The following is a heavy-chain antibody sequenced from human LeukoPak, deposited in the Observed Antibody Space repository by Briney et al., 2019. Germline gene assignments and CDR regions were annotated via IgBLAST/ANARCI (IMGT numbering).Heavy chain of an antibody. Sequence: PGRSLRLSCAASGFTVSSNYMSWVRQAPGKGLEWVSVIYSGGSTYYADSVKGRFTISRDNSKNTLYLQMNSLRAEDTAVYYCAGVLKGSGSYWPFDYWGQGTLVSVSS. CDR2: IYSGGST. J-gene: IGHJ4*02. D-gene: IGHD3-10*01. V-gene: IGHV3-53*01. CDR1: GFTVSSNY. CDR3: AGVLKGSGSYWPFDY.